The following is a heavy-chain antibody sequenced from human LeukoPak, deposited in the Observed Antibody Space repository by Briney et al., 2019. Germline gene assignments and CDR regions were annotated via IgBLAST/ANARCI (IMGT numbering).Heavy chain of an antibody. J-gene: IGHJ5*02. CDR3: ARHEYSGSYYGLSWFDP. CDR1: GGSISSSGYY. V-gene: IGHV4-39*01. D-gene: IGHD1-26*01. Sequence: SSETLSLTCTVSGGSISSSGYYWGWIRQPPGKGLEWIASIYYGGSTYYNPSLRSRVTISVDTSKNQLSLKLSSLTAADTAVYYCARHEYSGSYYGLSWFDPWGQGTLVTVSS. CDR2: IYYGGST.